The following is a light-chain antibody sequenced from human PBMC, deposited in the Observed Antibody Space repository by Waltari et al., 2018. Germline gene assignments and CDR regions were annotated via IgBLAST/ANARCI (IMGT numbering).Light chain of an antibody. Sequence: DIVLTQSPATVSLSPGERATLSCRTSQSASSFVAWYHQKPGHPPRLLIADASNRASGISDRITASGSGLDFTLTISSLEPEDVGVYYCQQRDNWPWTFGQGTKVEIK. CDR1: QSASSF. V-gene: IGKV3-11*01. J-gene: IGKJ1*01. CDR2: DAS. CDR3: QQRDNWPWT.